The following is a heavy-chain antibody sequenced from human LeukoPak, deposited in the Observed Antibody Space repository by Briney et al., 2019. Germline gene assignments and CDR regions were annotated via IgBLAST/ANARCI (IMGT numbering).Heavy chain of an antibody. D-gene: IGHD3-3*01. CDR1: GGSISSYY. V-gene: IGHV4-59*12. J-gene: IGHJ5*02. CDR2: IYYSGST. Sequence: SETLSLTCTVSGGSISSYYWSWIRQPPGKGLEWIGYIYYSGSTNYNPSLKSRVTISIDTSKNQFSLKLTSVTAADTAVYFCARRRAGLRRDFWSDPWGQGTLVTVSS. CDR3: ARRRAGLRRDFWSDP.